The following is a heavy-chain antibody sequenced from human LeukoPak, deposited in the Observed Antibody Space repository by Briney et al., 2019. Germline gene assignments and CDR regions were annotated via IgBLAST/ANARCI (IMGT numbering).Heavy chain of an antibody. CDR1: GFTFSSYW. D-gene: IGHD3-22*01. CDR2: IKQDGSEK. J-gene: IGHJ4*02. Sequence: GGSLRLSCAASGFTFSSYWMSWVRQAPGKGLEWVANIKQDGSEKYYVDSVKGRFTISRDNAKNSLYLQMNSLRAEDTAVYYCAKAPALNYYDSSGFDYWGQGTLVTVSS. CDR3: AKAPALNYYDSSGFDY. V-gene: IGHV3-7*01.